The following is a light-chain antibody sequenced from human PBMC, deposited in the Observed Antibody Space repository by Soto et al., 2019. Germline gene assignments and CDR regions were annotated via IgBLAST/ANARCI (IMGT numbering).Light chain of an antibody. CDR2: DAS. V-gene: IGKV3D-15*01. CDR3: QQYNNWPIT. Sequence: EIERTQPPATLSVSPGVRVTIYCRASQSVNSKVAWYQQKPGQAPRLLIYDASTRATGTPARFSGSGSGTKFTLSISSLQSEDFAVYYCQQYNNWPITFGQGTRLEIK. CDR1: QSVNSK. J-gene: IGKJ5*01.